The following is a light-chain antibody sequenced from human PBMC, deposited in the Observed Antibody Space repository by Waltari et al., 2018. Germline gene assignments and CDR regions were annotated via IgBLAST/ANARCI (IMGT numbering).Light chain of an antibody. V-gene: IGLV1-47*01. CDR3: AAWDDVLSGVV. J-gene: IGLJ2*01. Sequence: QPVLIQPPSASGPPGQSVTISGSASTSSLGSNYVSWYQQVPGTAPNLLMYRDNWMPSGVPDRFSGSKSGTSASLAISGVRSEDEADYHCAAWDDVLSGVVFGGGTKLIVL. CDR2: RDN. CDR1: TSSLGSNY.